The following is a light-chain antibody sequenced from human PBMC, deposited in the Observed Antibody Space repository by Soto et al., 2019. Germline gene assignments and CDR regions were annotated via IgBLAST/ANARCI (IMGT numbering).Light chain of an antibody. CDR1: QIILTN. CDR3: QQYGRSPP. V-gene: IGKV3-15*01. J-gene: IGKJ5*01. Sequence: EIGMTQSPATLSVSPGERATLSCWASQIILTNLAWYQQKPGQAPRLLIYGASTRATGIPARFSGSESGTDFTLTINSLEPGDSAVYYCQQYGRSPPFGQGTRLEIK. CDR2: GAS.